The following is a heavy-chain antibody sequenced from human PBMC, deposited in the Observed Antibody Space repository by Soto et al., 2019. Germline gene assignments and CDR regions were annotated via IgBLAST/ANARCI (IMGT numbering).Heavy chain of an antibody. V-gene: IGHV3-23*01. D-gene: IGHD6-13*01. J-gene: IGHJ4*02. CDR2: ISNSGGST. CDR1: GFTFSSHA. CDR3: AKDLRGSSRPRAGFDY. Sequence: GGSLRLSCAASGFTFSSHAMSWVRQAPGKGLEWVSGISNSGGSTYYVDSVKGRFTISRDNSKNTLYLQMDSLRAEDTAAYYCAKDLRGSSRPRAGFDYWGQGTLVTVSS.